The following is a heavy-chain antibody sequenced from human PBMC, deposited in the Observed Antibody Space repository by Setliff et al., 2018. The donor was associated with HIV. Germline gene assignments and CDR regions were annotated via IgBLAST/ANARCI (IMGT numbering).Heavy chain of an antibody. J-gene: IGHJ4*02. CDR2: VHHSGRTT. Sequence: TLSLTCAVYGGPFSGYYWGWIRQSPGKGLEWIGEVHHSGRTTNYNPSLKSRVTMSVDTSKNQFSLKLTSVTAADTGTHYCARDSEPMSGTWYDYWGQGTLVTVSS. CDR3: ARDSEPMSGTWYDY. V-gene: IGHV4-34*01. CDR1: GGPFSGYY. D-gene: IGHD1-1*01.